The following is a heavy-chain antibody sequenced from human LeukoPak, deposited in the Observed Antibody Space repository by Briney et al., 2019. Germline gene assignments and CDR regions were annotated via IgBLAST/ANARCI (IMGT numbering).Heavy chain of an antibody. Sequence: GGSLRLSCAASGFTFSSYAMSRVRQAPGKGLEWVSAISGSGGSTYYADSVKGRFTISRDNSKNTLYLQMNNLRDEDTAVYYCARGAGVGSYVPFDFWGPGTLVTVSS. J-gene: IGHJ4*02. V-gene: IGHV3-23*01. CDR1: GFTFSSYA. D-gene: IGHD3-16*01. CDR3: ARGAGVGSYVPFDF. CDR2: ISGSGGST.